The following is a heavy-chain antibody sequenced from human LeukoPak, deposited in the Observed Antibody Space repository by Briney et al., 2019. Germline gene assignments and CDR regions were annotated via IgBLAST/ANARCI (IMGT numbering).Heavy chain of an antibody. V-gene: IGHV3-30*18. CDR3: AKDRGELLFDY. J-gene: IGHJ4*02. Sequence: GGSLRLSCAASGFTFSSYGMHWVRQAPGKGLEWVAVISYGGSNKYYADSVKGRFTISRDNSKNTLYLQMNSLRAEDTAVYYCAKDRGELLFDYWGQGTLVTVSS. CDR1: GFTFSSYG. CDR2: ISYGGSNK. D-gene: IGHD1-26*01.